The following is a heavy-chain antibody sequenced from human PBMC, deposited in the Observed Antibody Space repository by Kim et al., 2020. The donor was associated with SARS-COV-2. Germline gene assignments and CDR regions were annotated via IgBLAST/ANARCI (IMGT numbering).Heavy chain of an antibody. CDR2: ISYDWTNR. D-gene: IGHD3-10*01. CDR1: RFTFSNYG. CDR3: AREGSSGSFPDY. V-gene: IGHV3-30*03. Sequence: GGSLRLSCAASRFTFSNYGMHWVRQTPGKGLEWVALISYDWTNRYYADSVKGRFTISRDNFKNTLNLQMNSLRDEDTAVYYCAREGSSGSFPDYWGQGTL. J-gene: IGHJ4*02.